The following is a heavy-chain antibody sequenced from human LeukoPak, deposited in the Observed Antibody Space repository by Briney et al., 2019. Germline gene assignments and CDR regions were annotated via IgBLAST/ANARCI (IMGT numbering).Heavy chain of an antibody. CDR1: GGSISSYY. J-gene: IGHJ4*02. D-gene: IGHD1-26*01. V-gene: IGHV4-59*08. Sequence: SETLSLTCTVSGGSISSYYWSWIRQPPGKGLEWIGYIYYSGSTNYNPSLKSRVTISVDTSMNQFSLKLSSVTAADTAVYYCARGRRIVGAQRVYFDYWGQGTLVTVSS. CDR2: IYYSGST. CDR3: ARGRRIVGAQRVYFDY.